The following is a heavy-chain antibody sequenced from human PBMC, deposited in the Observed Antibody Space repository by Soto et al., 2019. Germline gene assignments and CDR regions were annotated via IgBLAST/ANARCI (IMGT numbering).Heavy chain of an antibody. CDR1: GYNFRTYW. V-gene: IGHV5-51*01. CDR2: IKPGGSDT. J-gene: IGHJ4*02. D-gene: IGHD7-27*01. Sequence: PGESLKISCKGSGYNFRTYWIGWVRQLPGKGLEWMGIIKPGGSDTRYSPSFQGQVTISADNSITTVYLQWSSLRASDTAMYFCARQEDKALGTPFYFDYWGQGALVTVSS. CDR3: ARQEDKALGTPFYFDY.